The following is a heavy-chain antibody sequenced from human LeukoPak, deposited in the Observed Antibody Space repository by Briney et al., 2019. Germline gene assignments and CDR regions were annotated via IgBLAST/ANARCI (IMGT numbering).Heavy chain of an antibody. Sequence: SETLSLTCTVSGGSISSSSYYWGWIRLPPGKGLEWIGSIYYSGSTYYNPSLKSRVTISVDTSKNQFSLKLSSVTAADTAVYYCARQEYQLLYVYWGQGTLVTVSS. CDR2: IYYSGST. CDR1: GGSISSSSYY. D-gene: IGHD2-2*02. CDR3: ARQEYQLLYVY. V-gene: IGHV4-39*01. J-gene: IGHJ4*02.